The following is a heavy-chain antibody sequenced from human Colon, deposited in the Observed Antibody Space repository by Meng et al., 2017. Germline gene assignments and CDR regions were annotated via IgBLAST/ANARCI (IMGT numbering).Heavy chain of an antibody. Sequence: QGKWRGAGPGLLKPSGTLSLTCAVSGDSIRSSNWWSWVRQPPGRGLEWIGEIYHSGSTNYNPSLKNRLSLTVDKSKNQFSLTLHSVTAADTAVYYCARVIYASGNMAHLDCWGQGTLVTVSS. D-gene: IGHD3-10*01. CDR3: ARVIYASGNMAHLDC. CDR1: GDSIRSSNW. CDR2: IYHSGST. J-gene: IGHJ4*02. V-gene: IGHV4-4*02.